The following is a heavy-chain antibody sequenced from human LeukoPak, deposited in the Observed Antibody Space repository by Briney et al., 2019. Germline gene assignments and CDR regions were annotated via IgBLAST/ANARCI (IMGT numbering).Heavy chain of an antibody. D-gene: IGHD2-8*01. V-gene: IGHV3-15*01. CDR1: GFTFSSYS. CDR2: VNTKVDGGAA. J-gene: IGHJ5*02. Sequence: AGGSLRLSCAASGFTFSSYSMNWVRQAPRKGLAWVDRVNTKVDGGAADYAAPVKGRFTISRDDPTETLYLQMNSLKTEDTAVYYCTTDRMIYATNWAVSWFDPWGQGTLVTVSS. CDR3: TTDRMIYATNWAVSWFDP.